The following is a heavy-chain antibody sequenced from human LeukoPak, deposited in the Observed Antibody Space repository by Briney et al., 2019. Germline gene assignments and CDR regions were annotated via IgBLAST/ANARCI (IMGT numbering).Heavy chain of an antibody. Sequence: GGALRLSCAASGFTFSSYAMHWVRQPPGKGLEYVSAISSNGGSTYYANSLKGRFTICRDNSKHTLHLQMGSLRHEDMAVYYCARGSGSMVRGVIRANIDYWGEEPLDTVSS. CDR3: ARGSGSMVRGVIRANIDY. D-gene: IGHD3-10*01. V-gene: IGHV3-64*01. CDR1: GFTFSSYA. CDR2: ISSNGGST. J-gene: IGHJ4*02.